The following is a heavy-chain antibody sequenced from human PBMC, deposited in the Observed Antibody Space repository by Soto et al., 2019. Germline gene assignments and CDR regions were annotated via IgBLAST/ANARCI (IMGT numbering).Heavy chain of an antibody. Sequence: QVQLVQSGAEVKKPGASVKVSCKASGYTFTSYDINWVRQATGQGLEWMGWMNPNRGNTGYAQKFQGRVTMTMNTSISSAYMEPSSLRSEATAVYYCARETSSGWYVDYWGQGTLVTVSS. CDR3: ARETSSGWYVDY. D-gene: IGHD6-19*01. V-gene: IGHV1-8*01. CDR1: GYTFTSYD. CDR2: MNPNRGNT. J-gene: IGHJ4*02.